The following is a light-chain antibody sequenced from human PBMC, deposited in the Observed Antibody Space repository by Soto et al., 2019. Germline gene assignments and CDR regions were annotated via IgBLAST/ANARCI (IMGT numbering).Light chain of an antibody. V-gene: IGLV3-21*04. J-gene: IGLJ1*01. CDR3: QVWDSSSDHHV. CDR2: YDS. Sequence: SSELTQPPSVSVAPGKTASITCGGNNIGSKSVHWYQQKPGQAPVLVIYYDSDRTSGIPERFSGSNSGNTATLTISRVEAGDDADYYCQVWDSSSDHHVFGTGTQLTV. CDR1: NIGSKS.